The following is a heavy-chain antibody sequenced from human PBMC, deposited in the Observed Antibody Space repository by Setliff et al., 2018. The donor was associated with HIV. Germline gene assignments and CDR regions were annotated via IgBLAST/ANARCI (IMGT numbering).Heavy chain of an antibody. CDR3: ARAPSCIGSNCIFYYYYYYGLDV. CDR2: ITDTGHT. Sequence: SETLSLTCTVYGGSLTHYYWTWIRQPPGGGLEWIGVITDTGHTNYNSSLQSRVTISLDTSRRQFSLKLTSVTASDAAVYYCARAPSCIGSNCIFYYYYYYGLDVWGHRTTVTVSS. J-gene: IGHJ6*02. V-gene: IGHV4-34*01. CDR1: GGSLTHYY. D-gene: IGHD2-15*01.